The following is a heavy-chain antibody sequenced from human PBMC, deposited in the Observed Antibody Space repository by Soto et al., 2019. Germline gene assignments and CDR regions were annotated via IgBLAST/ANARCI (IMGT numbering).Heavy chain of an antibody. CDR1: GFTFSIYA. J-gene: IGHJ4*02. CDR2: ISGSGGST. Sequence: GSLRRSCTASGFTFSIYAMSWVRQAPGKGLEWVSAISGSGGSTYYADSVKGRFTISRDNSKNTLYLQMNRLRAEDTAVYYCAKGGGGYITGIGLYYFDYWGQGTLVTVSS. CDR3: AKGGGGYITGIGLYYFDY. V-gene: IGHV3-23*01. D-gene: IGHD1-20*01.